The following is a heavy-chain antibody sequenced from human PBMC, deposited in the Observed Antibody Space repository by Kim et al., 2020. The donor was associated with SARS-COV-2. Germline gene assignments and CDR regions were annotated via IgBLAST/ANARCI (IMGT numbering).Heavy chain of an antibody. CDR1: GFTFSSYW. CDR2: IKQDGSEK. V-gene: IGHV3-7*03. J-gene: IGHJ6*02. CDR3: ARRQSGYCSSTSCPIDYYYYYGMDV. D-gene: IGHD2-2*03. Sequence: GGSLRLSCAASGFTFSSYWMSWVRQAPGKGLEWVANIKQDGSEKYYVDSVKGRFTISRDNAKNSLYLQMNSLRAEDTAVYYCARRQSGYCSSTSCPIDYYYYYGMDVWGHGTTVTASS.